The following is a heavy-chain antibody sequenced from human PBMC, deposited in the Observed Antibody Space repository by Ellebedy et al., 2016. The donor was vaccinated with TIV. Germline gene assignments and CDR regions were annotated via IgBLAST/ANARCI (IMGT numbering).Heavy chain of an antibody. CDR3: ARDPGLYYDSSGFASYDY. CDR1: GGTFSSYA. J-gene: IGHJ4*02. D-gene: IGHD3-22*01. Sequence: ASVKVSCKASGGTFSSYAISWVRQAPGQGLEWMGGIIPIFGTTNYAQKFQGRVTITADKSTSTAYMELNSLRSEDTAVYYCARDPGLYYDSSGFASYDYWGQGTLVTVSS. V-gene: IGHV1-69*06. CDR2: IIPIFGTT.